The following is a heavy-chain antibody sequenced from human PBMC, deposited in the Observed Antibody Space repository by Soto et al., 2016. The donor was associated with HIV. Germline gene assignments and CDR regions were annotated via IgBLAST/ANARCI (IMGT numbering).Heavy chain of an antibody. CDR1: GYTFTGYY. D-gene: IGHD3-10*01. V-gene: IGHV1-2*02. CDR2: INPNSGGT. CDR3: ARVRPLWFGDQGHFDY. J-gene: IGHJ4*02. Sequence: QVQLVQSGAEVKKPGASVKVSCKASGYTFTGYYMHWVRQAPGQGPEWMGWINPNSGGTNYAQKFQGRVTMTRDTSISTAYMELSRLRSDDTAAYYCARVRPLWFGDQGHFDYWGQGTLVTVSS.